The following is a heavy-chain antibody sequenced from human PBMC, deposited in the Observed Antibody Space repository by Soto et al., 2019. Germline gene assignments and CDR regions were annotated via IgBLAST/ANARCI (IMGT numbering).Heavy chain of an antibody. Sequence: PSETLSLTCTVSGGSISSGANYWGWIRQPPXKGLEWIGSIYYSGSTYYNSSLKSRVTITVDTSKNQFSLNLSSVTAADTAVYYCARPRWRSGSYVGVIDYWGQGTLVTVSS. J-gene: IGHJ4*02. CDR2: IYYSGST. CDR3: ARPRWRSGSYVGVIDY. V-gene: IGHV4-39*01. D-gene: IGHD3-10*01. CDR1: GGSISSGANY.